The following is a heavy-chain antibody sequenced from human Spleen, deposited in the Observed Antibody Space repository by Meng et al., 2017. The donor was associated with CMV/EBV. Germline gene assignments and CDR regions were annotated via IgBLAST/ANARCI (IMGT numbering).Heavy chain of an antibody. V-gene: IGHV3-9*01. CDR2: ISWNSGSI. CDR1: GFTFDDFA. J-gene: IGHJ6*02. Sequence: LRLSCAASGFTFDDFAMHWVRQAPGKGPEWVAGISWNSGSIDYGDSVKGRFTISRDNAKNSLYLQMNSLTAEDTALYHCAKDQSGGMDIWGQGTTVTVSS. CDR3: AKDQSGGMDI.